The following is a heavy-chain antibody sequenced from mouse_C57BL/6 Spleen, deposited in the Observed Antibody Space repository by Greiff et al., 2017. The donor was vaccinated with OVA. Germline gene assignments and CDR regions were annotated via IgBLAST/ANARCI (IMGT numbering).Heavy chain of an antibody. J-gene: IGHJ2*01. CDR3: ARDLPYAYFDY. Sequence: EVMLVESGGGLVKPGGSLKLSCAASGFTFSSYAMSWVRQTPEKRLEWVATISDGGSYTYYPDNVKGRFTISRNNAKNNLYLQMSHLKSEDTAMYYCARDLPYAYFDYWGQGTTLTVSS. D-gene: IGHD6-5*01. V-gene: IGHV5-4*01. CDR1: GFTFSSYA. CDR2: ISDGGSYT.